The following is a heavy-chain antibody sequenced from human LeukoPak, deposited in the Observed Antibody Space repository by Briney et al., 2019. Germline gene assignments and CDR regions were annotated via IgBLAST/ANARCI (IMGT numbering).Heavy chain of an antibody. CDR3: ARVPSIVGAYYFDY. Sequence: ASVKVSCKASGYTFTSYGISWVRQAPGQGLEWMGWISAYNGNTNYAQKLQGRVTMTTDTSTSTAYMELRSLRSDDTAAYYCARVPSIVGAYYFDYWGQGTLVTVSS. V-gene: IGHV1-18*01. CDR2: ISAYNGNT. D-gene: IGHD1-26*01. CDR1: GYTFTSYG. J-gene: IGHJ4*02.